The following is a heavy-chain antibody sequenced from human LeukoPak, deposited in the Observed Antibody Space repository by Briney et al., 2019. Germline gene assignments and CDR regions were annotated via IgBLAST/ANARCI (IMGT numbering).Heavy chain of an antibody. CDR1: GFTFSSYW. D-gene: IGHD4-23*01. J-gene: IGHJ3*02. CDR2: IKQDGSEK. CDR3: AREGWEGTVVTDAFDI. Sequence: GRSLRLSCAASGFTFSSYWMSWVRQAPGKGLEWVANIKQDGSEKYYVDSVKGRFTISRDNAKNSLYLQMNSLRAEDTAVYYCAREGWEGTVVTDAFDIWGQGTMVTVSS. V-gene: IGHV3-7*01.